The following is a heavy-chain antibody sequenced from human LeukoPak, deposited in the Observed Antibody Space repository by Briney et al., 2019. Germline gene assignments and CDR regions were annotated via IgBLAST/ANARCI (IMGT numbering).Heavy chain of an antibody. CDR3: AKGGGYEAQYYYYYLDV. Sequence: PGGSLRLSCAASGLTFSNYAMSWVRQAPGKGLEWVAFIRYDGSNKYYADSVKGRFTISRGNSKNTLYLQMKSLRAEDTAVYYCAKGGGYEAQYYYYYLDVWGKGTTVTISS. CDR1: GLTFSNYA. V-gene: IGHV3-30*02. J-gene: IGHJ6*03. CDR2: IRYDGSNK. D-gene: IGHD5-12*01.